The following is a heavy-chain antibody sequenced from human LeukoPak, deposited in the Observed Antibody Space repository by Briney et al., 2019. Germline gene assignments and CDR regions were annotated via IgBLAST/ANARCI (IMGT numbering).Heavy chain of an antibody. D-gene: IGHD3-16*01. V-gene: IGHV3-7*01. CDR1: GFTFSTSW. Sequence: GGSLRLSCAASGFTFSTSWMTWVRQAPGKGLDWLGNINPDGSRINYVDSVKGRFTFSRDNAKNSLFLQMNSLRAEDTAVFYCARAPYTRLLLGGMDVWGQGTTVTVSS. J-gene: IGHJ6*02. CDR3: ARAPYTRLLLGGMDV. CDR2: INPDGSRI.